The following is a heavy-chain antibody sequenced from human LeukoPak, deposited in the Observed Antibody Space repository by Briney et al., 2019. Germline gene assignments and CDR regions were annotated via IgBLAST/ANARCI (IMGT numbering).Heavy chain of an antibody. V-gene: IGHV1-18*01. D-gene: IGHD3-22*01. CDR1: GYTFTSYG. CDR3: ARVEIPLGSYYYDSSGYPRDY. Sequence: ASVKVSCKASGYTFTSYGISWVRQAPGQGLEWMGWISAYNGNTNYAQKLQGRVTMTTDTSTSRAYMELRSLRSDDTAVYYCARVEIPLGSYYYDSSGYPRDYWGQGTLVTVSS. J-gene: IGHJ4*02. CDR2: ISAYNGNT.